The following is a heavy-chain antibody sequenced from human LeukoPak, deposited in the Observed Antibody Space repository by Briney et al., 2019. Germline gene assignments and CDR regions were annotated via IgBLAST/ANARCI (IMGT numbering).Heavy chain of an antibody. D-gene: IGHD1-1*01. J-gene: IGHJ4*02. V-gene: IGHV3-30*18. CDR2: ISYDGSNK. CDR3: AKGHDVDY. CDR1: GFTFSSYG. Sequence: PGGSLRLSCAASGFTFSSYGMHWVRQAPGKGLEWVAVISYDGSNKYYADSVKGRFTISRDNSKNTLYLQMNSLRAEDTAVYYCAKGHDVDYWGQGTLVTVSS.